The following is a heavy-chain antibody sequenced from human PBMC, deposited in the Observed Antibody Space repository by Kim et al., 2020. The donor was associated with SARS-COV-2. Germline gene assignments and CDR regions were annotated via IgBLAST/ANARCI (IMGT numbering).Heavy chain of an antibody. D-gene: IGHD3-10*01. CDR3: AKEGYYGSGSYLNAYYF. CDR1: GFTFSSYG. Sequence: GGSLRLSCAASGFTFSSYGMHWVRQAPGKGLEWVAVISYDGSNKYYADSVKGRFTISRDNSKNTLYLQMNSLRAEDTAVYYCAKEGYYGSGSYLNAYYF. V-gene: IGHV3-30*18. J-gene: IGHJ4*01. CDR2: ISYDGSNK.